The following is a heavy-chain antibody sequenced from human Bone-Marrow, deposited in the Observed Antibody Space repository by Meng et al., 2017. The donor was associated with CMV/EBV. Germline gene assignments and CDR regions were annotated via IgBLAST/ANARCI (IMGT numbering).Heavy chain of an antibody. CDR3: ARDLSFRDDILTGFVMSDP. CDR1: GYTFTNYG. V-gene: IGHV1-18*01. D-gene: IGHD3-9*01. CDR2: ISAYNGNT. Sequence: ASVKVSCKASGYTFTNYGINWVRQAPGQGLEWMGWISAYNGNTDYAQKLQGRVTMTTDTSTSTAYMELRSLRSDDTAVYYCARDLSFRDDILTGFVMSDPWGQGTLVTVSS. J-gene: IGHJ5*02.